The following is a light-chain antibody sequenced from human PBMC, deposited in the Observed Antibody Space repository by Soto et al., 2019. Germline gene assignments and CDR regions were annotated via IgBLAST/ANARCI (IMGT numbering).Light chain of an antibody. CDR1: QSLNSNY. J-gene: IGKJ5*01. V-gene: IGKV3-20*01. Sequence: EIVLTQSPGTLSLSPGERATLSCRASQSLNSNYLAWHQQKPGQAPRLLIYDTFSRATGIPDRFSGSGSGTDFTLTISRPEPEDFAVYFCQQYDYLITFGQGTRLEI. CDR2: DTF. CDR3: QQYDYLIT.